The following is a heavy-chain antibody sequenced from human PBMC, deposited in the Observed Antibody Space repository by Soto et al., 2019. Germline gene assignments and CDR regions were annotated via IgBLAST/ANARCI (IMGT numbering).Heavy chain of an antibody. CDR3: ARERRQYLAPGAFDI. J-gene: IGHJ3*02. CDR2: IYYRGST. CDR1: GDSISSGGYY. V-gene: IGHV4-31*03. Sequence: QVQLQESGPGLVKPSQTLSLTCTVSGDSISSGGYYWSWIRHHPGKGLEWIGYIYYRGSTTYNPSLESRVSISVDTSKNQFSVKLSSVTAADTAVYYCARERRQYLAPGAFDIWGQGTTVIVSS. D-gene: IGHD2-2*02.